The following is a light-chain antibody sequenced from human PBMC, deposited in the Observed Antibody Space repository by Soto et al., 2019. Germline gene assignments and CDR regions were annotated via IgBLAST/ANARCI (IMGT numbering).Light chain of an antibody. V-gene: IGKV1-5*03. CDR2: KAS. CDR1: QSISNW. CDR3: QQFDAYSST. Sequence: DIQMTQTPSTLSASVGDRVTITCRANQSISNWLAWYQQKPGKAPKLLIYKASILENGVPSRFTGSGSETEFTLSINSLQPDDFATYYCQQFDAYSSTFGQGTQLEMK. J-gene: IGKJ2*01.